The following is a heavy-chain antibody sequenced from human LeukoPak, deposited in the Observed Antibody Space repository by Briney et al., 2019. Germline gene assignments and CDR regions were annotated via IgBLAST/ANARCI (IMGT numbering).Heavy chain of an antibody. Sequence: SQTLSLTCTVSGGSISSGSYYWNWIRQPAGKGLEWIGRIYTSGSTNYNPSLKSRVTISVDTSKNQFSLKLSSVTAADTAVYYCAREGLNMVRGVIPKEAWGWFDPWGQGALVTVSS. CDR1: GGSISSGSYY. CDR3: AREGLNMVRGVIPKEAWGWFDP. CDR2: IYTSGST. J-gene: IGHJ5*02. D-gene: IGHD3-10*01. V-gene: IGHV4-61*02.